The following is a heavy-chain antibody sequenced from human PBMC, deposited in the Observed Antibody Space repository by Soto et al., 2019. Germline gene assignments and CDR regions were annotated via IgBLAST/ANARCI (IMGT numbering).Heavy chain of an antibody. J-gene: IGHJ3*02. CDR1: GFSLRTSGVG. Sequence: QITLKESGPTLVKSTQTLTLTCTFSGFSLRTSGVGVGWIRQPPGKALEWLALIYWDVDKRYRPSLKGRYTITKDTSKNQVVLTMPNMDPVDTATYYCAQATEPGSFAFDIWGQGAMVTVSS. D-gene: IGHD2-15*01. V-gene: IGHV2-5*02. CDR3: AQATEPGSFAFDI. CDR2: IYWDVDK.